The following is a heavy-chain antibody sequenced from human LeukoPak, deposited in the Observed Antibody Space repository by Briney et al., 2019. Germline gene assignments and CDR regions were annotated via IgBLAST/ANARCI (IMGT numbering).Heavy chain of an antibody. D-gene: IGHD2-2*01. J-gene: IGHJ4*02. CDR3: ARGGKVVPAAIDY. CDR2: IYHSGST. CDR1: GGSISSYY. Sequence: PSETLSLTCTVSGGSISSYYWSWIRQPPGKGLEWIGYIYHSGSTNYNPSLKSRVTISVDTSKNQFSLKLSSVTAADTAVYYCARGGKVVPAAIDYRGQGTLVTVSS. V-gene: IGHV4-59*13.